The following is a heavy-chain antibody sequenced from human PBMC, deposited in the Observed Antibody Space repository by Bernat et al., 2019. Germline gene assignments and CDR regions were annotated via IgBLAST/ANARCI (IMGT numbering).Heavy chain of an antibody. V-gene: IGHV4-61*02. CDR1: GGSISSGSYY. CDR2: IYTSGRT. D-gene: IGHD1-7*01. Sequence: QVQLQESGPGLVKPSQTLSLTCTVSGGSISSGSYYWSWIRQPAGKGLEWIGRIYTSGRTNYNPSLKSRVTISVDTSKNQFSLKLSSVTAADTAVYYCARIHWNYLSDAFDIWGQGTMVTVYS. J-gene: IGHJ3*02. CDR3: ARIHWNYLSDAFDI.